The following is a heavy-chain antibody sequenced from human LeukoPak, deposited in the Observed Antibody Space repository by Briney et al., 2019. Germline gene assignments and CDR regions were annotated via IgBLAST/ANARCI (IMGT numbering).Heavy chain of an antibody. CDR2: IYNSGST. Sequence: SQTLSLTCSVSGGSISTGGSYWTWIRQHPEKGLEWIGFIYNSGSTYYDPSLKSRVTILLDTPENQFSLKLSSVTAADTAVYYCARSVGRGCSGDTCYTNWFDTWGQGTLVTVSS. CDR3: ARSVGRGCSGDTCYTNWFDT. J-gene: IGHJ5*02. D-gene: IGHD2-15*01. V-gene: IGHV4-31*03. CDR1: GGSISTGGSY.